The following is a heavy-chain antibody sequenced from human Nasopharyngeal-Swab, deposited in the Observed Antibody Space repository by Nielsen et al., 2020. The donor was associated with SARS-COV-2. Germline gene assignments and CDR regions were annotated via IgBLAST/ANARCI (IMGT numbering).Heavy chain of an antibody. J-gene: IGHJ6*03. CDR2: ISSSSSTI. V-gene: IGHV3-48*04. CDR1: GFTFSSYS. D-gene: IGHD2-2*01. CDR3: AGYCSSTSCSRNYYYYYMDV. Sequence: GGSLRLSCAASGFTFSSYSMNWVRQAPGKGLEWVSYISSSSSTIYYADSVKGRFTISRDNAKNSLYLQMNSLRAEDTAVYYCAGYCSSTSCSRNYYYYYMDVWGKGPTVTVSS.